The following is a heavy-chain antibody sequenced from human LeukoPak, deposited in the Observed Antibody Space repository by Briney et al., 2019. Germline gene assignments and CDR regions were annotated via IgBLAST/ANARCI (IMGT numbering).Heavy chain of an antibody. CDR2: ISAYNGNT. V-gene: IGHV1-18*01. D-gene: IGHD2-15*01. CDR3: ARDGYCSGGSCYPPERFYYYYGMDV. Sequence: ASVKVSFKASGYTFTIYGISWVRQAPGQGLEWMGWISAYNGNTNYAQKLQGRVTMTTDTSTSTAYMELRSLRSDDTAVYYCARDGYCSGGSCYPPERFYYYYGMDVWGQGTTVTVSS. CDR1: GYTFTIYG. J-gene: IGHJ6*02.